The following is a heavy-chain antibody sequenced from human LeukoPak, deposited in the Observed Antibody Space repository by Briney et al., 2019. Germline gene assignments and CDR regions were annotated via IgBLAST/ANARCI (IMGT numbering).Heavy chain of an antibody. V-gene: IGHV3-21*01. CDR3: ARARSSYGYGDAFDI. Sequence: GVSLRLSCAASGFTFSSYSMNWVRQAPGKGLEWVSSISSSSSYIYYADSVKGRFTISRDNAKNSLYLQMNSLRAEDTAVYYCARARSSYGYGDAFDIWGQGTMVTVSS. CDR2: ISSSSSYI. D-gene: IGHD5-18*01. CDR1: GFTFSSYS. J-gene: IGHJ3*02.